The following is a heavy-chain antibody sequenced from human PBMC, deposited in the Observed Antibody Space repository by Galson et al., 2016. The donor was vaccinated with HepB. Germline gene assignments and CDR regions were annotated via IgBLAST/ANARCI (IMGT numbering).Heavy chain of an antibody. CDR2: FDPEDGET. V-gene: IGHV1-24*01. J-gene: IGHJ6*02. CDR1: GYTLTELS. Sequence: SVKVSCKVSGYTLTELSMHWVRQAPGKGLEWMGGFDPEDGETIYAQKFQGRVTMTEDTSTDTAYMELSSLRSEDTAVYYCATESAVATTFYYYYGMDVWGQGTTVTVSS. CDR3: ATESAVATTFYYYYGMDV. D-gene: IGHD5-12*01.